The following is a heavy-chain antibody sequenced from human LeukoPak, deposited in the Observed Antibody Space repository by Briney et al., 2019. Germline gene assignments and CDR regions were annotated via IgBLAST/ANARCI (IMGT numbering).Heavy chain of an antibody. CDR2: ISRDGGDT. CDR1: GFTVSSNY. D-gene: IGHD3-22*01. Sequence: GGSLRLSCAASGFTVSSNYMSWVRQAPGKGLEWVSVISRDGGDTFYADSVKGRFTISRDNSKNTVYLQMNSLRAEDTALYYCAKLGHTSGYYARHSDYWGQGTLVTVSS. J-gene: IGHJ4*02. V-gene: IGHV3-23*01. CDR3: AKLGHTSGYYARHSDY.